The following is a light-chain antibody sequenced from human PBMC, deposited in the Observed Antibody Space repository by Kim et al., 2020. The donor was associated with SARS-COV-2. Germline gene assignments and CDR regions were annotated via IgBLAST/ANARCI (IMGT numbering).Light chain of an antibody. V-gene: IGKV1-33*01. CDR2: DAT. Sequence: LSASVGDSVTITCQASHDINNRVKWYQQNPGKAPKLLIYDATNLEAGVPSRFSGGGAGTDFTFTVSSLQPEDIAKYYCQQYDDVFTFGQGTKLEI. J-gene: IGKJ2*01. CDR3: QQYDDVFT. CDR1: HDINNR.